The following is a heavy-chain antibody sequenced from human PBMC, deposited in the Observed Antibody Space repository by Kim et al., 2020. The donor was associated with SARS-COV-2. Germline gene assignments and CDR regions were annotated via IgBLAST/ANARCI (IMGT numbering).Heavy chain of an antibody. CDR2: INAGNGNT. J-gene: IGHJ3*02. D-gene: IGHD2-2*01. CDR1: GYTFTSYA. CDR3: ARLLSRQIVVPAANDAFDI. Sequence: ASVKVSCKASGYTFTSYAMHWVRQAPGQRLEWMGWINAGNGNTKYSQKFQGRVTITRDTSASTAYMELSSLRSEDTAVYYCARLLSRQIVVPAANDAFDIWGQGTMVTVSS. V-gene: IGHV1-3*01.